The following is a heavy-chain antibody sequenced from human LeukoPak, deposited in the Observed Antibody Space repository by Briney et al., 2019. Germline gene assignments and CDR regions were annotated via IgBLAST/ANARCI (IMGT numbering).Heavy chain of an antibody. Sequence: GGSLRLSCVTSGFSFSTYDMSWVRQAPGKGLEWVSGITANTRGSITYYADSVKGRFTISRDNSKNTLYLQMNSLRAEDTAVYYCAKAPGSGYYPNGAFDIWGQGTMVTVSS. CDR2: ITANTRGSIT. D-gene: IGHD3-22*01. V-gene: IGHV3-23*01. CDR1: GFSFSTYD. CDR3: AKAPGSGYYPNGAFDI. J-gene: IGHJ3*02.